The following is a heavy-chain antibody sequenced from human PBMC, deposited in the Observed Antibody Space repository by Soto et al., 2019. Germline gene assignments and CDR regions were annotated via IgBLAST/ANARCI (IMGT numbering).Heavy chain of an antibody. CDR3: ANVFYDYIWGSYSGGY. Sequence: GGSLRLSCAASGFTFSSYAMSWVRQAPGKGLEWVSAISGSGGSTYYADSVKGRFTISRDNSKNTLYLQMNSLRAEDTAVYYCANVFYDYIWGSYSGGYWGQGTLVTVSS. D-gene: IGHD3-16*01. CDR2: ISGSGGST. V-gene: IGHV3-23*01. J-gene: IGHJ4*02. CDR1: GFTFSSYA.